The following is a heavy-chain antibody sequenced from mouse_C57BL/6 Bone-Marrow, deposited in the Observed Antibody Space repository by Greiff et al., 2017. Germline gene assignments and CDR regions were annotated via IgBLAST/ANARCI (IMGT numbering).Heavy chain of an antibody. CDR3: AGLLRSGRVAY. Sequence: EVMLVESGGDLVKPGGSLKLSCAASGFTFSSYGMSWVRQTPDKRLEWVATISSGGSYTNYPDSVKGRSTISRDNAKNTLYLQMSRLKSEDTAMYYCAGLLRSGRVAYGGQGTLVTVSA. J-gene: IGHJ3*01. V-gene: IGHV5-6*01. CDR1: GFTFSSYG. CDR2: ISSGGSYT. D-gene: IGHD1-1*01.